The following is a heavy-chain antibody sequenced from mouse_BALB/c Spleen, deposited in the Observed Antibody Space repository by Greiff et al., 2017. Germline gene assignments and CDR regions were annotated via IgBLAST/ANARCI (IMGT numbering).Heavy chain of an antibody. V-gene: IGHV14-3*02. Sequence: EVKLVESGAELVKPGASVKLSCTASGFNIKDTYMHWVKQRPEQGLEWIGRIDPANGNTKYDPKFQGKATITADTSSNTAYLQLSSLTSEDTAVYYCARSGGYRYDGAMDYWGQGTSVTVSS. J-gene: IGHJ4*01. CDR1: GFNIKDTY. CDR3: ARSGGYRYDGAMDY. D-gene: IGHD2-14*01. CDR2: IDPANGNT.